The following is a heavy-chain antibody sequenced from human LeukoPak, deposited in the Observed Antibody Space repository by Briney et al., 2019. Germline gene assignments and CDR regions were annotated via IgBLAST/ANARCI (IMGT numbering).Heavy chain of an antibody. Sequence: ASVKVSCKASGYTFTGYYIHWVRQAPGQGLEWMAWINPDSGDTNYAQKFQGRVTMTRDTSISTAYMELSSLRSDDTAVYYCARDSSGWYGDYYSYYGMDVWGQGTTVTVSS. CDR1: GYTFTGYY. D-gene: IGHD6-19*01. V-gene: IGHV1-2*02. CDR2: INPDSGDT. J-gene: IGHJ6*02. CDR3: ARDSSGWYGDYYSYYGMDV.